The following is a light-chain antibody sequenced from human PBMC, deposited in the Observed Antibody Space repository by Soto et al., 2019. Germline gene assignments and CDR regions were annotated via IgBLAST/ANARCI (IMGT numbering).Light chain of an antibody. Sequence: DIQITQSPSSLSASVGDRVTITCRASQSICSYLNWYPQKPGKAPKLLIYAASSLQSGVPARFSGSGAGTDFTLTISSLEPEDFAVDYCLHRSSWPLTFGGGTKVDIK. CDR1: QSICSY. CDR3: LHRSSWPLT. V-gene: IGKV1-39*01. CDR2: AAS. J-gene: IGKJ4*01.